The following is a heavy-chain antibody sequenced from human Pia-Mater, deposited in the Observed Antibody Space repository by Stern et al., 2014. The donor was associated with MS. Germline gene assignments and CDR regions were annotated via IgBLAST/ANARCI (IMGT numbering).Heavy chain of an antibody. J-gene: IGHJ4*02. V-gene: IGHV1-69*01. Sequence: QVQLMQSGAEVKKPGSSMKVSCQASGDSFSTIEISWVRQAPGQGLEWLGGISPLFGTTNYAQKVQGRVTIIADVSTSTVNMELVSLRLEDTAVYYCVRDQGGIAASWGQGTLVTVSS. CDR1: GDSFSTIE. CDR2: ISPLFGTT. D-gene: IGHD6-13*01. CDR3: VRDQGGIAAS.